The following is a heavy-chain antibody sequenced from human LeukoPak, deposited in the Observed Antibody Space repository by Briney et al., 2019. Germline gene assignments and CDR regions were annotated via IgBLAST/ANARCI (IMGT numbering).Heavy chain of an antibody. V-gene: IGHV4-59*01. CDR3: ARGDGYGFFGY. CDR1: GGSISSYY. CDR2: IYYSGST. D-gene: IGHD5-24*01. J-gene: IGHJ4*02. Sequence: SETLSPTCSVSGGSISSYYWSWIRQPPGKGLEWIGYIYYSGSTKYSPSLKSRVTISVDTSKNQFSLKLSSVTAADTAVYYCARGDGYGFFGYWGQGTLVTVSS.